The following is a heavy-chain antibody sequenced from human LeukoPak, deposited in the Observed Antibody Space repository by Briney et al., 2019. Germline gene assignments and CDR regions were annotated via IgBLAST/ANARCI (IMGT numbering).Heavy chain of an antibody. CDR1: GGSISSSSYY. CDR3: ARHLAVAAEVGAFDI. D-gene: IGHD6-19*01. V-gene: IGHV4-39*01. CDR2: IYYSGST. J-gene: IGHJ3*02. Sequence: SETLSLTCTVSGGSISSSSYYWGWNRQPPGKGPEWIGSIYYSGSTYYNPSLKSRVTICVDTSKNQFFLKLSCVTAADTAVYYCARHLAVAAEVGAFDIWGQGTMVTVSS.